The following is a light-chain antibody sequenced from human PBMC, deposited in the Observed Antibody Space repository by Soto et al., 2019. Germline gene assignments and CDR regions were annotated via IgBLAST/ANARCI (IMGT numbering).Light chain of an antibody. J-gene: IGKJ2*01. V-gene: IGKV1-39*01. Sequence: DIQMTQSPSSLSASVGDRVTITCRSSQSIRSYLNWYQQKPGKAPQLLIYAASSLHPGVPSRFSGTGSGTESTLTISSLQPEDFATYYWQQNYNPPYTFGQGTRLEIK. CDR2: AAS. CDR1: QSIRSY. CDR3: QQNYNPPYT.